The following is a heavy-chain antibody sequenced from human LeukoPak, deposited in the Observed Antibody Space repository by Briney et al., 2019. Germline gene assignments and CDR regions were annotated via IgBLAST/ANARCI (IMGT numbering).Heavy chain of an antibody. CDR1: GFILRRHW. J-gene: IGHJ6*02. V-gene: IGHV3-7*01. D-gene: IGHD3-16*01. CDR2: INQDGSEI. CDR3: AQGDAIDV. Sequence: GGSLRLSCVDSGFILRRHWMYWVRQAAGKGLEWVANINQDGSEIYYVDSVKGRFTISRDNAKNSLFLEMKRLRAEDTGVYYCAQGDAIDVWGQGTTVTVS.